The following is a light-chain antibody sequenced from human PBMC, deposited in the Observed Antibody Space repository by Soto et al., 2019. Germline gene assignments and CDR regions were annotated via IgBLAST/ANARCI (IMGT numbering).Light chain of an antibody. J-gene: IGKJ1*01. V-gene: IGKV3-20*01. CDR2: GAS. Sequence: EILFTQSPGTLSLSPREKATLSCRARQSVSSSYLAWYQQKPGQAPRLLIYGASSRATGTPDRFSGSGSGTDFTLTISRLEPEDFAVYYCQQYGSSPTWTFGQGTKVDIK. CDR3: QQYGSSPTWT. CDR1: QSVSSSY.